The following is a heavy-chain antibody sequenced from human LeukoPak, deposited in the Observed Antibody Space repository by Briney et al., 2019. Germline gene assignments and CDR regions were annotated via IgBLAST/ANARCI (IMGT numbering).Heavy chain of an antibody. Sequence: PSETLSLTCTVSRGSISSGSYYWGWIRQPPGKGLEWIGRIYTSGSTNYNPSLKSRVTMSVDTSKNQFSLKLSSVTAADTAVYYCASSGQLGPFDYWGQGTLVTVSS. CDR3: ASSGQLGPFDY. CDR2: IYTSGST. J-gene: IGHJ4*02. V-gene: IGHV4-61*02. CDR1: RGSISSGSYY. D-gene: IGHD6-13*01.